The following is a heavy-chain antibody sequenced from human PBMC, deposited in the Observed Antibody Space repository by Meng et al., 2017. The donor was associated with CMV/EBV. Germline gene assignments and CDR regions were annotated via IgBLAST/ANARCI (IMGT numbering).Heavy chain of an antibody. V-gene: IGHV4-59*01. Sequence: SETLSLTCTVSGGSISSYYWSWIRQPPGKGLEWIGYSYYSGSTNYNPSLKSRVTISVDTSTNQFSLKLSSVTAADTAVYYCARVRISCSSTSCYRGGYCYGMDVWGQGTTVTVSS. D-gene: IGHD2-2*02. CDR1: GGSISSYY. J-gene: IGHJ6*02. CDR2: SYYSGST. CDR3: ARVRISCSSTSCYRGGYCYGMDV.